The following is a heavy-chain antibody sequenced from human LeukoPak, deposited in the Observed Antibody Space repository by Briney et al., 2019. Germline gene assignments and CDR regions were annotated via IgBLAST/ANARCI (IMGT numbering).Heavy chain of an antibody. CDR2: ISGNGDTT. D-gene: IGHD3-16*01. Sequence: GGSLRLSCGASGFTFGSYVMNWVRQAPGKGLEWVSSISGNGDTTYYADSVRGRFTISRDNAKNTLYLQMNSLRAEDTAVYYCARGGDYWGQGTLVTVSS. J-gene: IGHJ4*02. V-gene: IGHV3-23*01. CDR1: GFTFGSYV. CDR3: ARGGDY.